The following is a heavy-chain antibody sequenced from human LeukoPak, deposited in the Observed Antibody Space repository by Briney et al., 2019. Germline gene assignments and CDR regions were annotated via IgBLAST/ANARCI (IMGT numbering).Heavy chain of an antibody. V-gene: IGHV3-23*01. CDR3: AKVMHYYDSSEAFDI. D-gene: IGHD3-22*01. CDR1: GFTFSSYA. CDR2: ISGSGGST. Sequence: PGGTLRLSCAASGFTFSSYAMSWVRQAPGKGLEWVSAISGSGGSTYYADSVKGRFTISRDNSKNTLYLQMNSLRAEDTAVYYCAKVMHYYDSSEAFDIWGQGTMVTVSS. J-gene: IGHJ3*02.